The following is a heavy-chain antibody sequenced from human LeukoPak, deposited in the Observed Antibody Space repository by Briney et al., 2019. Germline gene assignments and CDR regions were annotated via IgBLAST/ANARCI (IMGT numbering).Heavy chain of an antibody. CDR1: GYSFTSYW. D-gene: IGHD2-2*01. CDR2: IYPGDSDT. CDR3: ARGEGRYCSPTSCSFDY. J-gene: IGHJ4*02. Sequence: GESLKISCKGSGYSFTSYWIGWVRQMPGKGLERMGIIYPGDSDTRYSPSFRGQVTISADKSISTAFLQWTSLKASDTAMYYCARGEGRYCSPTSCSFDYWGQGTLVTVSS. V-gene: IGHV5-51*01.